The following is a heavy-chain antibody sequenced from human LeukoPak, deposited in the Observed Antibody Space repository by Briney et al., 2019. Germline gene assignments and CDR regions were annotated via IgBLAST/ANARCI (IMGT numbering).Heavy chain of an antibody. CDR2: ISYDGSNK. CDR3: ARDFEVYSSTSPDY. Sequence: PGGSLRLSCAASGFTFSSYGMHWVRQAPGKGLEWVAVISYDGSNKYYADSVKGRFTISRDNSKNTLYLQMNSLRAEDTAVYYCARDFEVYSSTSPDYWGQGTLVTVSS. CDR1: GFTFSSYG. D-gene: IGHD2-2*01. V-gene: IGHV3-30*03. J-gene: IGHJ4*02.